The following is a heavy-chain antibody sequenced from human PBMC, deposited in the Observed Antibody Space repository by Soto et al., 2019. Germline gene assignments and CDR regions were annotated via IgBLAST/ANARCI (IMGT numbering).Heavy chain of an antibody. Sequence: SETLSLTCAVYGGSFSGYYWSWIRQPPGKGLEWIGEINHSGSTNYNPSLKSRVTISVDTSKNQFSLKLSSVTAADTAVYYCARGLDGDFKQSFDPWGQGTLVTVSS. CDR2: INHSGST. CDR3: ARGLDGDFKQSFDP. D-gene: IGHD4-17*01. J-gene: IGHJ5*02. CDR1: GGSFSGYY. V-gene: IGHV4-34*01.